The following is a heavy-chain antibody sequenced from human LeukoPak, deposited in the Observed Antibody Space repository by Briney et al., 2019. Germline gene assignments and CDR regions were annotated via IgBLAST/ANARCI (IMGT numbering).Heavy chain of an antibody. CDR1: GGSISSGGYY. V-gene: IGHV4-31*03. CDR2: IYYSGST. Sequence: SETLSLTCTVSGGSISSGGYYWSWIRQHPVKGLEWIGYIYYSGSTYYNPSLKSRVTKSVHTSKNQFSLKLSSVTAADTAVYYCARASVVVNSYFDYCGQGTLVTVSS. CDR3: ARASVVVNSYFDY. D-gene: IGHD3-22*01. J-gene: IGHJ4*02.